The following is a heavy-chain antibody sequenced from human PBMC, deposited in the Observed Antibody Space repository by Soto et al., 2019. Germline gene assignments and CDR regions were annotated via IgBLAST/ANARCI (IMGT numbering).Heavy chain of an antibody. CDR1: GFTVSSNY. Sequence: GGSLRLSCAASGFTVSSNYMSWVRQAPGKGLEWVSVIYSGGSTYYADSVKGRFTISRDNSKNTLYLQMNSLRAEDTAFYYCAKDSEQVRPAAILGTSFDIWGQGTLVTVSS. CDR2: IYSGGST. J-gene: IGHJ3*02. CDR3: AKDSEQVRPAAILGTSFDI. V-gene: IGHV3-66*01. D-gene: IGHD2-2*01.